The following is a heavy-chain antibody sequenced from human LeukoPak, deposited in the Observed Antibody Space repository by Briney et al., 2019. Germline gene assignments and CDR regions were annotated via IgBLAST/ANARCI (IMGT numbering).Heavy chain of an antibody. CDR1: GGSISSYY. J-gene: IGHJ5*02. CDR2: IYYSGST. D-gene: IGHD5/OR15-5a*01. Sequence: SETLSLTCTVSGGSISSYYWSWIRQPPGKGLGWIGYIYYSGSTNYNPSLKSRITISVDPSKNQFSLKLSSVTAADTAVYYCARVLSWFDPWGQGTLVTVSS. CDR3: ARVLSWFDP. V-gene: IGHV4-59*01.